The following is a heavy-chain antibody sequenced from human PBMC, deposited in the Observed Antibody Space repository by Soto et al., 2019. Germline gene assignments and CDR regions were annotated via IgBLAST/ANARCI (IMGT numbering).Heavy chain of an antibody. D-gene: IGHD3-16*01. CDR2: IYPGDSDT. CDR3: ARQGLYGGDWDGMDV. J-gene: IGHJ6*02. V-gene: IGHV5-51*01. CDR1: GYTFTNYW. Sequence: GESLKICCEGSGYTFTNYWIGWVRQMPGKGLELMGIIYPGDSDTKYSPSLQGQVTISADKSTSIVYLQWSSRTASDTAIYYFARQGLYGGDWDGMDVWGQGTTDTVSS.